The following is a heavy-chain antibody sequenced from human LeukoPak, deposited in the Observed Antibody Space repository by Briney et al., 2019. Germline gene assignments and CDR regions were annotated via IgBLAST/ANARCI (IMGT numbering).Heavy chain of an antibody. CDR2: INHSGST. Sequence: SATLSLTCAVYGGSFSGYYWSWFRRPPGKGLEWIGEINHSGSTNYNPSLKSRVTISLDTSKNQFSLKLSSVTAADTAVYYCARARGRVTTSLWANWFDPWGQGTLVTVSS. CDR1: GGSFSGYY. CDR3: ARARGRVTTSLWANWFDP. V-gene: IGHV4-34*01. J-gene: IGHJ5*02. D-gene: IGHD4-4*01.